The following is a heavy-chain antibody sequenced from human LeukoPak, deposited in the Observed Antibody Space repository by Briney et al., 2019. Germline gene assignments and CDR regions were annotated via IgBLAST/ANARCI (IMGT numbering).Heavy chain of an antibody. D-gene: IGHD7-27*01. J-gene: IGHJ5*02. V-gene: IGHV4-38-2*02. CDR2: IYHSGST. CDR1: GYSIRSGYY. Sequence: SETLSLTCTVSGYSIRSGYYWGWIRQPPGKGLEWIGNIYHSGSTYYNPSLKSRITISVDTSKNQFSLKLSSVTAADTAVYYCARLLTGWFDPWGQGTLVTVSS. CDR3: ARLLTGWFDP.